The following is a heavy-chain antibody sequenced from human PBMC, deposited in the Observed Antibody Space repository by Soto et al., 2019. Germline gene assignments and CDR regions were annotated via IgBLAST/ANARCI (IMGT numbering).Heavy chain of an antibody. CDR1: GYTFTGYY. J-gene: IGHJ6*02. V-gene: IGHV1-2*04. D-gene: IGHD2-15*01. Sequence: ASVKVSCKASGYTFTGYYMHWVRQAPGQGLEWLGWINPNSGGTNYAQKFQGWVTMTRDTSISTAYMELSRLRSDDTAVYYCARGWPAYGGGYGMDVWGQGTTVTFYS. CDR2: INPNSGGT. CDR3: ARGWPAYGGGYGMDV.